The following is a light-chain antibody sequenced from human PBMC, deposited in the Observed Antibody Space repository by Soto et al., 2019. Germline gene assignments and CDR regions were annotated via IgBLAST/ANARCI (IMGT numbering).Light chain of an antibody. CDR2: KDS. CDR1: VLAKKY. J-gene: IGLJ3*02. CDR3: YSAADNNLGV. Sequence: SYELTQPSSVSLSPGQTARITCPGDVLAKKYARWFQQKPGQAPVLVIYKDSERPSGIPERFSGSSSGTTVTLTISGAQVEDEADYYCYSAADNNLGVFGGGTKLTVL. V-gene: IGLV3-27*01.